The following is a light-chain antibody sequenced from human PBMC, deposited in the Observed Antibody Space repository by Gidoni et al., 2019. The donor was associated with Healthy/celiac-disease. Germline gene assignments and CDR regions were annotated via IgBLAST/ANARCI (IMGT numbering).Light chain of an antibody. J-gene: IGKJ4*01. CDR1: QSVSSSY. V-gene: IGKV3-20*01. CDR3: QQYGSSPLT. CDR2: CAS. Sequence: EIVLTQSPGTLSLSPGERATLSCRASQSVSSSYLAWYQQKPGQAPRLLIYCASSRATGIPHRFSGSGSGTDFTLTISRLEPEDFAVYYCQQYGSSPLTFGGGTKVEIK.